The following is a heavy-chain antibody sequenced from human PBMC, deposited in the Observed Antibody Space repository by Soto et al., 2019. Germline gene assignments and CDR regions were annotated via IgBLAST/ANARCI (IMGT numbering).Heavy chain of an antibody. J-gene: IGHJ6*02. CDR3: ARDQEVHDSRGHKIRAMDV. CDR1: GFPFSRYE. Sequence: PGGSLRLSCAASGFPFSRYEMNWVRPAPGKGLEWISYISDSGTSMYYADSVKGRFAVSRDNAKNSLYLQMNSLRAEDTAVYYCARDQEVHDSRGHKIRAMDVWGQGTTVTVSS. D-gene: IGHD6-19*01. CDR2: ISDSGTSM. V-gene: IGHV3-48*03.